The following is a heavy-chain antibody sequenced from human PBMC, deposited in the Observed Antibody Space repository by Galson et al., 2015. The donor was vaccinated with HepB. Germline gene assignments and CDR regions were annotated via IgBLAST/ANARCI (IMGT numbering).Heavy chain of an antibody. D-gene: IGHD3-3*01. CDR1: GYSFTSYW. CDR2: IYPGDSDT. Sequence: QSGAEVKKPGESLKISCKGSGYSFTSYWIGWVRQMPGKGLEWMGIIYPGDSDTRYSPSFQGQVTISADKSISTASLKLSSVTAADTAVYYCARKYWRGYDYYFDNWGQGSRVTVSS. V-gene: IGHV5-51*01. J-gene: IGHJ4*02. CDR3: ARKYWRGYDYYFDN.